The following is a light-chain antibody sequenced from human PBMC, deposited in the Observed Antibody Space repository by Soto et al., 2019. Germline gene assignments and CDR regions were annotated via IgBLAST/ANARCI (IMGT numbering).Light chain of an antibody. V-gene: IGKV1-5*01. CDR3: QQYDSFSKT. J-gene: IGKJ1*01. CDR2: DAS. CDR1: QSIRSW. Sequence: DIQMTQSPSTLSASVGDRVTITCRASQSIRSWLAWYQQKPGKAPQLLIYDASNLESGVPSRFSGSGSGTEFTLTISSLQPDDFATYYYQQYDSFSKTFGRGTKVEVK.